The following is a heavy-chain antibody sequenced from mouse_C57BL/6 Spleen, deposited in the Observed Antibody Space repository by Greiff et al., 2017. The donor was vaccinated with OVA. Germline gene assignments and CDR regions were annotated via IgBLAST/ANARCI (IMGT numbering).Heavy chain of an antibody. V-gene: IGHV1-81*01. CDR2: IYPRSGNT. CDR1: GYTFTSYG. CDR3: AREEDSSGYGAD. D-gene: IGHD3-2*02. J-gene: IGHJ3*01. Sequence: QVQLQQSGAELARPGASVKLSCKASGYTFTSYGISWVKQRTGQGLEWIGEIYPRSGNTYYNEKFKGKATLTADKSSSTAYMELRSLTSEDSAVYFCAREEDSSGYGADWGQGTLVTVSA.